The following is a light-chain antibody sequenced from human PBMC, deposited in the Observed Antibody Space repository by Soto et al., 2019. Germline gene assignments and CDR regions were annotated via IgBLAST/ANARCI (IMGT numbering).Light chain of an antibody. J-gene: IGLJ3*02. CDR2: DVS. CDR1: SSDVGGYNY. CDR3: SSYSDTNTPVV. V-gene: IGLV2-14*03. Sequence: QSALTQPASVSGSPGQSITISCTGSSSDVGGYNYVSWYQQHPGKVPKLMIYDVSSRSSGVSIRFSGSKSGNTASLTISGLQAEDEGDYYCSSYSDTNTPVVFGGGTQLTVL.